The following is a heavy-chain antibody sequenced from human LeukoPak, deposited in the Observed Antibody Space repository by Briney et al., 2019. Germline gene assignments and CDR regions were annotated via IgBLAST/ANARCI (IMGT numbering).Heavy chain of an antibody. D-gene: IGHD6-13*01. CDR1: GGSISSYY. J-gene: IGHJ4*02. CDR2: IYTSGST. V-gene: IGHV4-4*07. CDR3: ARDQEGGSSSSVLDY. Sequence: PSETLSLTCTVSGGSISSYYWSWIRQPAGKGLEWIGRIYTSGSTNYNPSLKSRVTMSVDTSKNQFSLKLSSVTAADTAVYYCARDQEGGSSSSVLDYWGQGTLVTVSS.